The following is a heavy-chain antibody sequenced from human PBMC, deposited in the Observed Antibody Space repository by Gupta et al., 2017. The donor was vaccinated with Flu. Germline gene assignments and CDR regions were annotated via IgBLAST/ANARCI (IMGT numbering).Heavy chain of an antibody. V-gene: IGHV4-34*01. Sequence: QVHLQQWAAGLLNPPETLSLTCAVYGGSFVVSYWPGFRPPPGKGLEWIWEINHSGRTNYNPSLKSRVTISVDTSKNQFSLKLSSVTAADTAVYYCARFASSGWKSDAFDIWGQGTMVTVSS. J-gene: IGHJ3*02. CDR1: GGSFVVSY. CDR3: ARFASSGWKSDAFDI. CDR2: INHSGRT. D-gene: IGHD6-19*01.